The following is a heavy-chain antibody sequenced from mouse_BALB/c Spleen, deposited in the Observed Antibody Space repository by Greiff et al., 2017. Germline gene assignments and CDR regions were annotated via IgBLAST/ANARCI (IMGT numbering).Heavy chain of an antibody. CDR2: ISYSGST. Sequence: VQLQQSGPSLVKPSQTLSLTCSVTGDSITSGYWNWIRKFPGNKLEYMGYISYSGSTYYNPSLKSRISITRDTSKNQYYLQLNSVTTEDTATYYCARYRDYGSSFFDVWGAGTTVTVSS. D-gene: IGHD1-1*01. CDR1: GDSITSGY. CDR3: ARYRDYGSSFFDV. J-gene: IGHJ1*01. V-gene: IGHV3-8*02.